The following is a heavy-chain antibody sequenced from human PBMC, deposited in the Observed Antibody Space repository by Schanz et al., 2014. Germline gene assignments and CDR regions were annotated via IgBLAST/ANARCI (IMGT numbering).Heavy chain of an antibody. Sequence: QVRLMQSGAEAREPGASVKVSCKATGYMFDTYGFAWVRQAPGQGLEWMGRISPNSGDTHSAQKFQGRVTMTRDTSISTAYMELSRLRSDDTAVYYCARAGQDFEYSSLSPIWYFDLWGRGTLVTVSS. V-gene: IGHV1-2*06. CDR1: GYMFDTYG. CDR3: ARAGQDFEYSSLSPIWYFDL. CDR2: ISPNSGDT. J-gene: IGHJ2*01. D-gene: IGHD6-6*01.